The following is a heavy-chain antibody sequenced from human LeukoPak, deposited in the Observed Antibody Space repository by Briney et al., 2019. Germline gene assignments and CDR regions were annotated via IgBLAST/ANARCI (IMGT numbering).Heavy chain of an antibody. V-gene: IGHV4-59*12. D-gene: IGHD3-22*01. J-gene: IGHJ3*02. CDR2: IYYSGST. CDR1: GGSFSGYY. CDR3: ARDHYYDSSGYLWYAFDI. Sequence: KPSETLSLTCAVYGGSFSGYYWSWIRQPPGKGLEWIGYIYYSGSTNYNPSLKSRVTISVDTSKNQFSLKLSSVTAADTAVYYCARDHYYDSSGYLWYAFDIWGQGTMVTVSS.